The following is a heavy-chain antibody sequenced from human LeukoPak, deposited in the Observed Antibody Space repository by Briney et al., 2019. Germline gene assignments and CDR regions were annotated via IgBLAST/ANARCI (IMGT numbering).Heavy chain of an antibody. V-gene: IGHV4-39*07. J-gene: IGHJ5*02. Sequence: SETLSLTCTVSGGSISSSSYYWGWIRQPPGKGLEWIGEINHSGSTNYNPSLKSRVTISVDTSKNQFSLKLSSVTAADTAVYYCARGPEYYYDSSGWNWFDPWGQGTLVTVSS. CDR3: ARGPEYYYDSSGWNWFDP. CDR1: GGSISSSSYY. CDR2: INHSGST. D-gene: IGHD3-22*01.